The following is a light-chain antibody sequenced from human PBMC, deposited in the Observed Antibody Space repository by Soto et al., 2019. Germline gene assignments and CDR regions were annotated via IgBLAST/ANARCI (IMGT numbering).Light chain of an antibody. V-gene: IGKV1-9*01. CDR2: DAS. J-gene: IGKJ3*01. CDR3: QQLKSAPCT. Sequence: IPLTQCPSSLSASVGDRVTIYCRASQWVXSHLAWYKAKPGKAPNILXYDASTLQRGGPSRFSGSGSETDFTLTISSLQPEDFVNYYCQQLKSAPCTFGPGTKVDIK. CDR1: QWVXSH.